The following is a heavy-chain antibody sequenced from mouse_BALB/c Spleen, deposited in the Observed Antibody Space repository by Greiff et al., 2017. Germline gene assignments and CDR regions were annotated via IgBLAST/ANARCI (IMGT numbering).Heavy chain of an antibody. CDR2: ISSGGST. V-gene: IGHV5-6-5*01. CDR3: ARGPYGYDDAMDY. CDR1: GFTFSSYA. D-gene: IGHD2-2*01. Sequence: EVKVVESGGGLVKPGGSLKLSCAASGFTFSSYAMSWVRQTPEKRLEWVASISSGGSTYYPDSVKGRFTISRDNARNILYLQMSSLRSEDTAMYYCARGPYGYDDAMDYWGQGTSVTVSS. J-gene: IGHJ4*01.